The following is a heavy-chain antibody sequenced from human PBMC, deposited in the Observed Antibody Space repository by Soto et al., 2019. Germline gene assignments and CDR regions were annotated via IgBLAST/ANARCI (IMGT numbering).Heavy chain of an antibody. Sequence: QITLKESGPTLVKPTQTLTLTCTFSGFSLSTSGVGVGWIRQPPGKALEWLALIYWNDDKRYSPSLKSRLTITKDTSKNQVDLTMTNMDPVDTATYYCAHAPAERQLVLRFDPWGQGTLVTVSS. D-gene: IGHD6-6*01. CDR2: IYWNDDK. CDR3: AHAPAERQLVLRFDP. J-gene: IGHJ5*02. V-gene: IGHV2-5*01. CDR1: GFSLSTSGVG.